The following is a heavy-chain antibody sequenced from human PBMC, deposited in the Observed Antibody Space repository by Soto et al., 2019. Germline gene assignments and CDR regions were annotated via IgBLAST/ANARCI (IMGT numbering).Heavy chain of an antibody. Sequence: GGTLRLSCASSGFTFSSYAMHWFRQALSKGLEWVAVISYEGSKKYYADTVSGRFTISRDNSKNTLYLQMNSLRFEDTAVYYCARDIRLDYDFWSSYWTGPHYYYYGMDVWGQGTTVTVSS. CDR3: ARDIRLDYDFWSSYWTGPHYYYYGMDV. D-gene: IGHD3-3*01. CDR2: ISYEGSKK. V-gene: IGHV3-30*01. CDR1: GFTFSSYA. J-gene: IGHJ6*02.